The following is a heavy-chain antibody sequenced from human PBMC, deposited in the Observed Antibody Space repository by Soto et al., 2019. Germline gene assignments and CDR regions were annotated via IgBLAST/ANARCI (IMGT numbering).Heavy chain of an antibody. V-gene: IGHV3-23*01. J-gene: IGHJ4*02. Sequence: EVQLLESGGGLVQPGGSLRLSCAASGFTFSSYAMSWVRQAPGKGLEWVSAISGSGGSTYYADSVKGRFTISRDNSKNTLYLQMNGLRAEDTAVYYCAKGRPYYYDSSGNYGYWGQGTLVTVST. CDR1: GFTFSSYA. CDR3: AKGRPYYYDSSGNYGY. D-gene: IGHD3-22*01. CDR2: ISGSGGST.